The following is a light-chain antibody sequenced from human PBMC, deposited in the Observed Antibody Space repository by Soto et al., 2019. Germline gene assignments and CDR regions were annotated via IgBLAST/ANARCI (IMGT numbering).Light chain of an antibody. CDR1: SSNIGNNY. CDR2: DNN. Sequence: QSVLTQPPSVSAAPGQKVTISCSGSSSNIGNNYVSSYQQLPGTAPKLLIYDNNKRPSGIPDRFSGSKSGTSATLDITGLQTGDEADYYCGTWDSSLSAVVFGGGTQLTVL. V-gene: IGLV1-51*01. J-gene: IGLJ2*01. CDR3: GTWDSSLSAVV.